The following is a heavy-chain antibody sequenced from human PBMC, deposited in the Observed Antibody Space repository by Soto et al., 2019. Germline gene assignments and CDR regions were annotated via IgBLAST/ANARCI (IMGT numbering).Heavy chain of an antibody. CDR2: INHSGST. D-gene: IGHD3-10*01. Sequence: PSETLSLTCTVSGGSFSGYYWSWIRQPPGKGLEWIGEINHSGSTNYNPSLKSRVTISVDTSKNQFSLKLSSVTAADTAVYYCARCGSGSPSYYYYYYGMDVWGQGTTVTVSS. CDR3: ARCGSGSPSYYYYYYGMDV. V-gene: IGHV4-34*01. J-gene: IGHJ6*02. CDR1: GGSFSGYY.